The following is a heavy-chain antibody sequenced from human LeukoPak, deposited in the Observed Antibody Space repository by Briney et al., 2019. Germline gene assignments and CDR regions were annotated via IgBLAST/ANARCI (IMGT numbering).Heavy chain of an antibody. D-gene: IGHD3-3*01. CDR2: IYYSGST. CDR1: GGSISSYY. V-gene: IGHV4-59*01. J-gene: IGHJ4*02. Sequence: SETLSLTCTVSGGSISSYYWSWIRQPPGKRLEWIGHIYYSGSTNYNPSLKSRVTIAVDTSKNQFSLKLSSVTAADTAVYYCASRSSIWSGYQDTLYYFDSWGQGTLVTVSS. CDR3: ASRSSIWSGYQDTLYYFDS.